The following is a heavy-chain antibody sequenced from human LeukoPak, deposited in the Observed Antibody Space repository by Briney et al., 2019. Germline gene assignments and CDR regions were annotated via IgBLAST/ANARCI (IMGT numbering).Heavy chain of an antibody. CDR1: GGTFSSYA. Sequence: GSSVKVSCKASGGTFSSYAISWVRQAPGQGLEWMGGIIPIFGTANYAQKFQGRVTITADGSTSTAYMELSSLRSEDTAVYYCARDLLRALSGYIPAYAFDIWGQGTMVTVSS. D-gene: IGHD3-22*01. CDR2: IIPIFGTA. V-gene: IGHV1-69*01. CDR3: ARDLLRALSGYIPAYAFDI. J-gene: IGHJ3*02.